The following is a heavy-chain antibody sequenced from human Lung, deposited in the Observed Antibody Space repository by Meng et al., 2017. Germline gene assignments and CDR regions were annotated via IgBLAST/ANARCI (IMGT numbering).Heavy chain of an antibody. Sequence: VQLQQECAGVVGPAEHLSPTCDVYVGSTSGSYRRWHRQSPAKGLEWIGKINHGGSTNYNPSLESRVTISVDTPKNQFSLRLTSMTVADTAVYYCARERHSTIIRGVIDFWGQGALVTVSS. J-gene: IGHJ4*02. D-gene: IGHD3-10*01. CDR2: INHGGST. V-gene: IGHV4-34*01. CDR3: ARERHSTIIRGVIDF. CDR1: VGSTSGSY.